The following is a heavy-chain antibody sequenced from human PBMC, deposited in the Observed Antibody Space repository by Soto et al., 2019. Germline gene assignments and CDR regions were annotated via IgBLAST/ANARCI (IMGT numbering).Heavy chain of an antibody. J-gene: IGHJ6*02. V-gene: IGHV1-69*12. D-gene: IGHD5-12*01. CDR1: GGTFSNSA. Sequence: QVQLEQSGAEVKKPGSSVKVSCKASGGTFSNSAISWVRQAPGQGLEWMGGIMPIFRTPDYAQKFQGRVTLTADESTSTAYMELSGLRSADTAVYYCARDKVRLQLGGNYYYILDVWGQGTTVTVSS. CDR3: ARDKVRLQLGGNYYYILDV. CDR2: IMPIFRTP.